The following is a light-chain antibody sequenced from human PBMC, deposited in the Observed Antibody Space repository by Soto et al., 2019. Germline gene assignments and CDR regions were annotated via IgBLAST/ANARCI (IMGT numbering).Light chain of an antibody. J-gene: IGKJ1*01. CDR3: QQYNNWLSRT. CDR2: GAS. Sequence: EIVMTQSPATLSVSPGERATLSCRASQSVSSNLAWYQQKPGQAPRLLIYGASTRATGIPARFSGSGYGTEFTLTISSLQSEDFAVYSCQQYNNWLSRTFGQGTKVEIK. V-gene: IGKV3-15*01. CDR1: QSVSSN.